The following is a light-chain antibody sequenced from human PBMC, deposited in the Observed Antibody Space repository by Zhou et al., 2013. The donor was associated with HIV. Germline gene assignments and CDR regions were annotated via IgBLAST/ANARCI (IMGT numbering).Light chain of an antibody. CDR2: AAS. J-gene: IGKJ1*01. CDR1: QGISSW. CDR3: QQSYSSPPT. V-gene: IGKV1-12*01. Sequence: DIQMTQSPSSVSASVGDRVTITCRASQGISSWLAWYQQKPGKAPKLLIYAASTLEKGVPSRFSGSGFGTDFTLTISSLQREDFGTYYCQQSYSSPPTFGQGSNVEI.